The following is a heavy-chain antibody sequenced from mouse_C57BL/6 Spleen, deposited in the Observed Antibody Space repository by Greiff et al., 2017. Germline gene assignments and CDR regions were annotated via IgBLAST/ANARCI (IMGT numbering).Heavy chain of an antibody. V-gene: IGHV1-62-2*01. Sequence: VQLQQSGAELVKPGASVKLSCKASGYTFTEYTIHWVKQRSGQGLEWIGWFYPGSGSIKYNEKFKDKATLTADKSSSTVYMELSRWTSEDSAVYFCARHEREDGYDDVAWFAYWGQGTLVTVSA. CDR2: FYPGSGSI. CDR3: ARHEREDGYDDVAWFAY. J-gene: IGHJ3*01. CDR1: GYTFTEYT. D-gene: IGHD2-2*01.